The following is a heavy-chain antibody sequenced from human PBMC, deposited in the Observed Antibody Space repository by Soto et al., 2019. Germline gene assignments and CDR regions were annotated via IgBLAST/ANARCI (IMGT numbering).Heavy chain of an antibody. Sequence: TLSLSCSFSVGTITSCRSSWNWIRQSPGKGLEWIAYISSRRDTYYNPDPKSRLTISVNRSENKFSQKQTSRTAADTAVYYYVTKSVASGPNYFDTWGPGTLVTVSS. V-gene: IGHV4-30-2*06. D-gene: IGHD6-6*01. CDR1: VGTITSCRSS. J-gene: IGHJ5*02. CDR3: VTKSVASGPNYFDT. CDR2: ISSRRDT.